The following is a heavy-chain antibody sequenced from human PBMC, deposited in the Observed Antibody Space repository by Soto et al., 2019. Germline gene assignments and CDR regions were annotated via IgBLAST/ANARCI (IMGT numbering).Heavy chain of an antibody. D-gene: IGHD2-15*01. Sequence: SETLSLTCTVSGASISSYYWSWIRQPPGKGLEWIGYIYYSGSTNYNPSLESRVTISVDTSKNQFSLKVSSVTATDTAVYYCARLSPTSGIWSLDNWDQGTLVTVSS. CDR3: ARLSPTSGIWSLDN. CDR2: IYYSGST. CDR1: GASISSYY. J-gene: IGHJ4*02. V-gene: IGHV4-59*01.